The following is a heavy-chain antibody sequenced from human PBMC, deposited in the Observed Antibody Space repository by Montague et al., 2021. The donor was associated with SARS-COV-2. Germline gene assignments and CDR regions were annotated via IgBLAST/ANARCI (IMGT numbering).Heavy chain of an antibody. D-gene: IGHD3/OR15-3a*01. CDR2: ISHSGSA. V-gene: IGHV4-39*01. CDR3: ARQVGDFWTGFYVDS. CDR1: GDSISSANYQ. J-gene: IGHJ4*02. Sequence: SETLSLTCNVSGDSISSANYQWAWFRQPPGRGLQWVGSISHSGSAYYNPSLKSRLTISVDMSKGLFSLDVESVAVADTAFYYCARQVGDFWTGFYVDSWGQGTLVTVSS.